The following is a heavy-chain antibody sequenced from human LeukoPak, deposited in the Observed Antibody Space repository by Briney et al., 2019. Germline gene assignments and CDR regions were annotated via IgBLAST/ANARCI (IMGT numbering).Heavy chain of an antibody. J-gene: IGHJ4*02. CDR1: GGSISSGGYY. CDR3: VLGELGVDY. V-gene: IGHV4-31*03. Sequence: SETLSLTCTVAGGSISSGGYYWSWIRQHPGKGLEWMGYIYYSGSTYYNPSLKSRVTISVDTSKNQCSLKLSSVTAADTAVYYCVLGELGVDYWGQGTLVTVSS. CDR2: IYYSGST. D-gene: IGHD3-16*01.